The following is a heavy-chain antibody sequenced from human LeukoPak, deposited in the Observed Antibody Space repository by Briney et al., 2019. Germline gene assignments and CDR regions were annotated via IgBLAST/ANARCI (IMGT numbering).Heavy chain of an antibody. J-gene: IGHJ6*01. V-gene: IGHV3-74*01. CDR2: INSDGSST. CDR1: GFTFSGYW. Sequence: GGSLRLSCAASGFTFSGYWMHWVRQAPGKGLVWVSRINSDGSSTIYADSVKGRFTVSRDNAKNTLYLQMNSLRAEDTAVYSCTRLLWFGASPGLDAWGQGTTVTVSS. CDR3: TRLLWFGASPGLDA. D-gene: IGHD3-10*01.